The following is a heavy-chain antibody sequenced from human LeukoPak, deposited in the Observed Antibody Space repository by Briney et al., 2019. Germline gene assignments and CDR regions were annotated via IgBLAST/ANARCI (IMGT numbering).Heavy chain of an antibody. D-gene: IGHD3-3*01. CDR3: ARGRFVGRFSDY. V-gene: IGHV1-2*02. CDR1: GYTFTGYY. CDR2: INPKSGGT. Sequence: ASVKVSCKASGYTFTGYYMHWVRQAPGQGLEWMGWINPKSGGTNYAQKFQGRVTMTRDTSISTAYMELSRLRSDDTAVYYCARGRFVGRFSDYWGQGTLVTVSS. J-gene: IGHJ4*02.